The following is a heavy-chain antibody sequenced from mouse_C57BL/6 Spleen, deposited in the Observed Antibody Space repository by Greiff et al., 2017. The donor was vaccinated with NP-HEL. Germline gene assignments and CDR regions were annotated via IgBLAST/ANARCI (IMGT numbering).Heavy chain of an antibody. CDR3: VRDVYHGNHYFDY. D-gene: IGHD2-1*01. Sequence: EVQLVESGGGLVQPKGSLKLSCAASGFSFNTYAMNWVRQAPGKGLEWVARIRSKSNNYATYYADSVKDRFTISRDDSESMLYLQMNNLKTEDTAMYYCVRDVYHGNHYFDYWGQGTTLTVSS. CDR2: IRSKSNNYAT. V-gene: IGHV10-1*01. CDR1: GFSFNTYA. J-gene: IGHJ2*01.